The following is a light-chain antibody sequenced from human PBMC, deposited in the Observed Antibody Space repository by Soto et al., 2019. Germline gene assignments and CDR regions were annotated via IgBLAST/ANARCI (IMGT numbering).Light chain of an antibody. CDR3: QQYYSYPWM. CDR1: QSISSW. V-gene: IGKV1-5*01. J-gene: IGKJ1*01. Sequence: EILLIHSPSFLSASVLDRVTITLLSSQSISSWLALYQQKPGKAPKLLIYDATTFESGVPSTFSGSEFGTEFTLTISSLQADDFATYYCQQYYSYPWMFGQGTKVDIK. CDR2: DAT.